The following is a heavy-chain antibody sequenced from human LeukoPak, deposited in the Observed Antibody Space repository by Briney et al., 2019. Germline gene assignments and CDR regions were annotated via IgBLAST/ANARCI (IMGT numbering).Heavy chain of an antibody. CDR2: INPNSGGT. CDR1: GYTFTGYY. Sequence: ASVKDSCKASGYTFTGYYMHWVRQAPGQGLEWMGWINPNSGGTNYAQKFQGWVTMTRDTSISTAYMELSRLRSDDTAVYYCARGPATVIHDNWFDPWGQGTLVTVSS. CDR3: ARGPATVIHDNWFDP. V-gene: IGHV1-2*04. J-gene: IGHJ5*02. D-gene: IGHD4-17*01.